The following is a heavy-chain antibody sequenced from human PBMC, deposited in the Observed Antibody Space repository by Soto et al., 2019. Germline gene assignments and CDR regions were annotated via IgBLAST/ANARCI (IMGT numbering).Heavy chain of an antibody. Sequence: GGSLRLSCAASGFAFTYYAMSWVRQAPGKGLEWVSSVSGSPGKGLEWVSVISGSGDSTYYADSVKGRLTISRDNSKNTLYLQMNSLRPEDTAVYYCATRRVAVAGGMDYWGQGTLVTVSS. D-gene: IGHD6-19*01. CDR1: GFAFTYYA. CDR3: ATRRVAVAGGMDY. V-gene: IGHV3-23*01. J-gene: IGHJ4*02. CDR2: ISGSGDST.